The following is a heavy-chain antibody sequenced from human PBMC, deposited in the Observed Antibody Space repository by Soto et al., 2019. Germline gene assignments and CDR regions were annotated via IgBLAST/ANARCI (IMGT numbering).Heavy chain of an antibody. Sequence: GWSLRLSCAASVFTVISNYMSWVRQAPGKGLEWVSVIYSGGSTYYADSVKGRFTISRDNSKNTLYLQMNSLRAEDTAVYYCARDLYARRGMDVWGQGTTVTVSS. CDR3: ARDLYARRGMDV. V-gene: IGHV3-53*01. CDR2: IYSGGST. CDR1: VFTVISNY. D-gene: IGHD3-16*01. J-gene: IGHJ6*02.